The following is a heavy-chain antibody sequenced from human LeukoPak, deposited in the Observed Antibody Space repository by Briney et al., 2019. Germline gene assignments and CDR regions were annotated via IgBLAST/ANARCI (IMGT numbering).Heavy chain of an antibody. D-gene: IGHD4-17*01. CDR2: ISGSGSST. CDR3: AKVFGAYTTPRTFDP. J-gene: IGHJ5*02. V-gene: IGHV3-23*01. CDR1: GFTFSSRA. Sequence: QPGGSLRLSCAASGFTFSSRAMSRVRQAPGKGLEWVSAISGSGSSTDYADSVKGRFTISRDNSRNTLFLQMNSLRAEDTALYYCAKVFGAYTTPRTFDPWGQGTLVTVSS.